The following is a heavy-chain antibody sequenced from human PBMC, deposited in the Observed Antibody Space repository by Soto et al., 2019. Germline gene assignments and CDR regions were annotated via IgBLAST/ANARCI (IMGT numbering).Heavy chain of an antibody. Sequence: QVQLQESGPGRVKPSWTLSLTCAVSGGSFTSNNWWTWVRQPPGQGLEWIGEIYRTGSTNYNPSLKSRVTIALDKSENQSSLKVTSLTAADTAVYYCASRDPGTSVDYWGQGTLVTVSS. J-gene: IGHJ4*02. D-gene: IGHD1-7*01. V-gene: IGHV4-4*02. CDR2: IYRTGST. CDR1: GGSFTSNNW. CDR3: ASRDPGTSVDY.